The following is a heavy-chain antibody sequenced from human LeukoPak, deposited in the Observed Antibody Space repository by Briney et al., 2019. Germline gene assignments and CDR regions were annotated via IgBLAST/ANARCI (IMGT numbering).Heavy chain of an antibody. D-gene: IGHD4-17*01. Sequence: SETLSLTCAVYGGSFSGYYWSWIRQPSGKGLEWIGEINHSGSTNYNPSLKSRVTISVDTSKNQFSLKLSSVTAADTAVYYCARGLAVTRVVYFDYWGQGTLVTVSS. CDR2: INHSGST. CDR3: ARGLAVTRVVYFDY. J-gene: IGHJ4*02. CDR1: GGSFSGYY. V-gene: IGHV4-34*01.